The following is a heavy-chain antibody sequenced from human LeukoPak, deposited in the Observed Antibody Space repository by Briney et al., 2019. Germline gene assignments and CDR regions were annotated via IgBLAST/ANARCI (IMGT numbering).Heavy chain of an antibody. CDR3: ARVLDFSSGYYSTYYFDY. CDR2: IYHSGST. J-gene: IGHJ4*02. D-gene: IGHD3-22*01. CDR1: GYSISSGYY. V-gene: IGHV4-38-2*02. Sequence: PSETLSLTCTVSGYSISSGYYWGWIRQPPGQGLEWIGSIYHSGSTYYNPSLKSRVTISVDTSKNQFSLKLSSVTAADTAVYYCARVLDFSSGYYSTYYFDYWGQGTLVTVSS.